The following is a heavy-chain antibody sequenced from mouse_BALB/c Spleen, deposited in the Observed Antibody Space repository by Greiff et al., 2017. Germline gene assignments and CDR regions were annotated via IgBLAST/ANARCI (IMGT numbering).Heavy chain of an antibody. D-gene: IGHD4-1*01. V-gene: IGHV7-3*02. J-gene: IGHJ2*01. CDR1: GFTFTDYY. Sequence: DVKLVESGGGLVQPGGSLRLSCATSGFTFTDYYMSWVRQPPGKALEWLGFIRNKANGYTTEYSASVKGRFTISRDNSQSILYLQMNTLRAEDRATYYCARTGTYYFDYWGQGTTLTVSS. CDR2: IRNKANGYTT. CDR3: ARTGTYYFDY.